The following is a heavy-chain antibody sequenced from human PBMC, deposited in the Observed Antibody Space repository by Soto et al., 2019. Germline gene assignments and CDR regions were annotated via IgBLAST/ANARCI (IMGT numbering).Heavy chain of an antibody. J-gene: IGHJ4*02. V-gene: IGHV4-59*01. Sequence: SETLSLTCTVSGASISSYYWSWIRQPPGKGLEWIGYIYYSGSTNYNPSLKSRVTISLDTSNNQVSLNLTSVTAADTAVYYCARSDGRYWGQGTLVTVSS. CDR3: ARSDGRY. CDR1: GASISSYY. CDR2: IYYSGST.